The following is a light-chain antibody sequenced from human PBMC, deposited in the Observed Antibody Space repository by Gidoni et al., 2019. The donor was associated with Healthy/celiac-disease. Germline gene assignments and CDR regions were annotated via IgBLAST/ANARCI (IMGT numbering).Light chain of an antibody. CDR2: EGS. CDR1: SSDVGSYNR. Sequence: QSALTQPASVSGSPGQSITISCTGPSSDVGSYNRVSWYHQPPGKAPKIIIYEGSKRPSGVSNRSSGSKSGNTASLTISGRQAEDEADYYCCSYAGSSTFHVVFGGGTKLTVL. CDR3: CSYAGSSTFHVV. J-gene: IGLJ2*01. V-gene: IGLV2-23*03.